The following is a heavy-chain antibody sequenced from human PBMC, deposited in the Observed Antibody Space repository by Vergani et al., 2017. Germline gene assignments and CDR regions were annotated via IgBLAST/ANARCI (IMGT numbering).Heavy chain of an antibody. CDR2: IYYSGST. J-gene: IGHJ2*01. D-gene: IGHD3-10*01. V-gene: IGHV4-31*03. CDR3: ARGTGIGVRYFDL. Sequence: QVQLQESGPGLVKPSQTLSLTCTVSGGSISSGSYYWSWIRQHPGKGLEWIGYIYYSGSTNYNPSLKSRVTISVDTSKNQFSLKLSSVTAADTAVYYCARGTGIGVRYFDLWGRGTLVTVSS. CDR1: GGSISSGSYY.